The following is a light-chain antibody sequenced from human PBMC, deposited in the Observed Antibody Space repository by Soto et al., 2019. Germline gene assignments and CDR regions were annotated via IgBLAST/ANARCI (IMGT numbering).Light chain of an antibody. CDR3: QQYYDYPWT. V-gene: IGKV1-5*01. CDR2: DVS. J-gene: IGKJ1*01. CDR1: QSISNR. Sequence: DIQINQSPFTLSSSVGGRGTITFRASQSISNRMAWHQQKPGKAPKVLISDVSRLKSGVPSRFSGSGSGTEFILSISSLQPDDFATYYCQQYYDYPWTFGQGTKVDIK.